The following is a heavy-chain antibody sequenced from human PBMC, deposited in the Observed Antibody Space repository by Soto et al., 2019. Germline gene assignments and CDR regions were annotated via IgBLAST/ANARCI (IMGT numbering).Heavy chain of an antibody. CDR1: GYTFTSYG. J-gene: IGHJ4*02. D-gene: IGHD6-13*01. Sequence: ASVKVSCKASGYTFTSYGISWVRQAPGQRLEWMGWINAGNGNTKYSQKFQGRVTITRDTSASTAYMELSSLRSEDTAVYYCARAPSWYIFDYWGQGTLVTVSS. CDR3: ARAPSWYIFDY. V-gene: IGHV1-3*01. CDR2: INAGNGNT.